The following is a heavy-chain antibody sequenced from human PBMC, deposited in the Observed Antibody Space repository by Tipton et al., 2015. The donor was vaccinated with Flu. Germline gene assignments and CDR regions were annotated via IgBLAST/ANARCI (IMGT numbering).Heavy chain of an antibody. CDR3: ARARGNWNYADDFDF. CDR1: GFTFSNFY. CDR2: VSPTGDTT. D-gene: IGHD1-7*01. Sequence: QVQLVQSGAEMKKPGASVKLSCKASGFTFSNFYMHWVRQAPGQGLEWMGMVSPTGDTTRYSKTFLGRVSMTRDTSTSTVYMELSSLRLDDTAVYYCARARGNWNYADDFDFGGQGTMVTVSS. V-gene: IGHV1-46*01. J-gene: IGHJ3*01.